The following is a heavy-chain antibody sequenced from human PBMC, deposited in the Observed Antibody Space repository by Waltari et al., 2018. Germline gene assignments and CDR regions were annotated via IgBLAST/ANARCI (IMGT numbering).Heavy chain of an antibody. Sequence: EVQLVESGGGLVQPGGSLRLSCAASGFTLSDHYMDWVSQAPGKGLEWFGRSNSKANSYTTEYSAAVKGRFTISSADSKNSLYLPMSNLKPEDTAVYYCAIVGFYDSSGGNDCWGQGTLVTVSS. CDR1: GFTLSDHY. CDR2: SNSKANSYTT. J-gene: IGHJ4*02. CDR3: AIVGFYDSSGGNDC. D-gene: IGHD3-22*01. V-gene: IGHV3-72*01.